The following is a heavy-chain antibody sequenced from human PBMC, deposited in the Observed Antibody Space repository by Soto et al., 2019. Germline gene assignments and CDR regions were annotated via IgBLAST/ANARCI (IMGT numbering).Heavy chain of an antibody. CDR2: ISGGGGST. CDR1: RLTFSTYA. CDR3: AKVSLGALTFTDYYYYGLDV. Sequence: CGVPRLTFSTYAMNWVRQAPGKGLEWVSAISGGGGSTYYADSVKGRVTISRDNSKNTLYLQMNSLRAEDTAVYYCAKVSLGALTFTDYYYYGLDVWGQGTTVTVSS. V-gene: IGHV3-23*01. J-gene: IGHJ6*02. D-gene: IGHD1-26*01.